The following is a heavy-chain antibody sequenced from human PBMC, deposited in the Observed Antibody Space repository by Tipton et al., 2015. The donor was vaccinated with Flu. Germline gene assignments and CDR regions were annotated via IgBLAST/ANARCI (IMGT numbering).Heavy chain of an antibody. CDR3: ARGSGYANAYLDF. Sequence: SLRLSCAASGFTFSSYEMDWVRQAPGKGLEWVSYISGSGTTIYYADSVKGRFTIFRDNAENSLHLQMNSLRVEDTAVYYCARGSGYANAYLDFWGQGTLVTVSS. CDR1: GFTFSSYE. J-gene: IGHJ4*02. D-gene: IGHD5-12*01. V-gene: IGHV3-48*03. CDR2: ISGSGTTI.